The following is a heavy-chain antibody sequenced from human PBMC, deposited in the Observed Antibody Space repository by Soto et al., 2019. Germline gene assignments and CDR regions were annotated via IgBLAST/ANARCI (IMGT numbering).Heavy chain of an antibody. CDR1: GFTFSSYA. CDR2: ISGSGGST. CDR3: ARRGSGSYYDY. J-gene: IGHJ4*02. D-gene: IGHD2-15*01. V-gene: IGHV3-23*01. Sequence: EVPLLESGGGLVQPGGSLRLSCAASGFTFSSYAMRWVRQAPGKGLEWVSAISGSGGSTYYADSVKGRYTNARDKSKNTLYLQMNSLRAEDTAVYYCARRGSGSYYDYWGQGTLVTVSS.